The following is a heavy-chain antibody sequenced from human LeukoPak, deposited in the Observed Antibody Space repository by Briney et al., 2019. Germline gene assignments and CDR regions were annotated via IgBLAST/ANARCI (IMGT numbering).Heavy chain of an antibody. CDR3: ASFHDTPDALDV. CDR2: FSPSGGSR. J-gene: IGHJ3*01. V-gene: IGHV1-46*03. Sequence: ASVKVSCKASGFTFTCYYIHWVRQAPGPGLEWMGIFSPSGGSRTYARKFKGRVTMTGDTSTNTQYMDLSRLRSEDTAVYYCASFHDTPDALDVWGQGTMVTVSS. CDR1: GFTFTCYY. D-gene: IGHD1-1*01.